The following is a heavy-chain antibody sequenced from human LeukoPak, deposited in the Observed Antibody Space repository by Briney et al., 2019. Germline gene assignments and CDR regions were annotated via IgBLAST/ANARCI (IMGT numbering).Heavy chain of an antibody. CDR3: ASSYYYDSSGYYYPFDY. Sequence: SETLSLTCTVSGYSISSGYYWGWIRQPPGKGLEWIGSIYHSGSTYYNPSLKSRVTISVDTSKNQFSLKLSSVTAADTAVYYCASSYYYDSSGYYYPFDYWGQGTLVTVSS. J-gene: IGHJ4*02. CDR2: IYHSGST. V-gene: IGHV4-38-2*02. CDR1: GYSISSGYY. D-gene: IGHD3-22*01.